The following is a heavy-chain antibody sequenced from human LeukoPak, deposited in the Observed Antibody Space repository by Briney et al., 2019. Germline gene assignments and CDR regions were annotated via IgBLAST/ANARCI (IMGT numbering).Heavy chain of an antibody. D-gene: IGHD5-18*01. CDR2: IIPILGIA. J-gene: IGHJ4*02. CDR3: AKRYSSLDY. V-gene: IGHV1-69*04. Sequence: SVTVSFKASGGTFSSYAISWVRQAPGQGLEWMGRIIPILGIANYAQKFQGRVTITADKSTSTAYMELSSLRAEDTAVYYCAKRYSSLDYWGQGTLVTVSS. CDR1: GGTFSSYA.